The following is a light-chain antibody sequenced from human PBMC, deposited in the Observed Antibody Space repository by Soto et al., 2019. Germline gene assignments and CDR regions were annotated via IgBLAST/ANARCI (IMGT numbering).Light chain of an antibody. J-gene: IGKJ5*01. CDR3: QQYVNSPIT. CDR1: QSVSSY. CDR2: GAS. Sequence: EIVLTQSPATLSLSPGERAPLSCRARQSVSSYLAWYPQHPGQAPRLLIYGASSRATGIPDRFSGSGSGTDFTLTISRLEPEDFVVYSCQQYVNSPITFGQGTRLEIK. V-gene: IGKV3-20*01.